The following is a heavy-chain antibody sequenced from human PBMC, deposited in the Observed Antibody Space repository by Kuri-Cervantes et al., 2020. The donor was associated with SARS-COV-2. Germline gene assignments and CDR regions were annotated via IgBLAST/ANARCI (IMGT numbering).Heavy chain of an antibody. CDR2: IKQDGSEK. V-gene: IGHV3-7*01. CDR3: ARAGDYVLRAFDI. D-gene: IGHD4-17*01. Sequence: GESLKISCAASGFTFSSYWMSWVRQAPGKGLEWVANIKQDGSEKYYADSVKGRFTISRDNAKNTLYLQMNSLRAEDTAVYYCARAGDYVLRAFDIWGQGTMVTVSS. J-gene: IGHJ3*02. CDR1: GFTFSSYW.